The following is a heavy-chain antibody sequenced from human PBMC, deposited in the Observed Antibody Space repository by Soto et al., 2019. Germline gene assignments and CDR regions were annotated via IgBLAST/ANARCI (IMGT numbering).Heavy chain of an antibody. CDR3: ARESEDLTSNFDY. CDR2: ISSTTNYI. Sequence: PGGSLRLSCAASGFTFTKYSMNWVRQAPGKGLEWVSSISSTTNYIYYADSMKGRFTVSRDNAKNSVYLEMNSLSAEDTAVYYCARESEDLTSNFDYWGQGTLVTVSS. J-gene: IGHJ4*02. CDR1: GFTFTKYS. V-gene: IGHV3-21*01.